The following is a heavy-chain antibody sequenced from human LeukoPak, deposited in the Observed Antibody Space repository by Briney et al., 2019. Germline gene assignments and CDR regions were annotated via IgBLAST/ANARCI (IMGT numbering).Heavy chain of an antibody. D-gene: IGHD3/OR15-3a*01. J-gene: IGHJ4*02. CDR2: ISGGGDMT. CDR3: ARQTGSGLFILP. V-gene: IGHV3-66*02. Sequence: PGGSLRLSCAASGFTVSSNYMSWVRQGPGEGLEWVSAISGGGDMTHYTDSVKGRFTISRDNSKNTLYLQMNSLKGDDTAVYYCARQTGSGLFILPGGQGTLVTVSS. CDR1: GFTVSSNY.